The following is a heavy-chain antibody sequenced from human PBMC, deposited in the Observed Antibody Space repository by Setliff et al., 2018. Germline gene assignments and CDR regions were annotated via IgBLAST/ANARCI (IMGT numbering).Heavy chain of an antibody. CDR3: ARNWVTAQHYYYGMDV. V-gene: IGHV3-33*08. J-gene: IGHJ6*02. Sequence: LRLSCAASGFTFSSYAITWVRQAPGKGLEWVALIWNDGSSKFYGDSVKGRFTISRDNSKNTLYLQMDSLRAEDTAVYYCARNWVTAQHYYYGMDVWGQGTTVTVSS. CDR2: IWNDGSSK. D-gene: IGHD2-21*02. CDR1: GFTFSSYA.